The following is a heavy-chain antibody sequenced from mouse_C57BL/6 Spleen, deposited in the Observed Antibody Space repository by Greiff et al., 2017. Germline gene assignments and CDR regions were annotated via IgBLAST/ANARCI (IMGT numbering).Heavy chain of an antibody. Sequence: VQLQQPGAELVKPGASVKMSCKASGYTFTSYWITWVKQRPGQGLEWIGDIYPGSGSTNYNEKFKSKATLTVDTSSSTAYMQLSSLTSEDSAVYYCANTCYDYDEGYARDYWGQGTSVTVSS. CDR2: IYPGSGST. CDR3: ANTCYDYDEGYARDY. J-gene: IGHJ4*01. CDR1: GYTFTSYW. D-gene: IGHD2-4*01. V-gene: IGHV1-55*01.